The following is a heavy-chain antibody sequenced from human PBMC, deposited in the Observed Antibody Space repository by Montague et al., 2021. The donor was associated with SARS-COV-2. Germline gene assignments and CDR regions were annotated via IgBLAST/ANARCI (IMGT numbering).Heavy chain of an antibody. CDR3: ARGARQGYGFRLGSFDS. CDR1: GGSFSGYY. V-gene: IGHV4-34*01. J-gene: IGHJ4*02. CDR2: INHSGST. Sequence: SETLSLTCAVYGGSFSGYYWNWIRQPPGKGLEWIGEINHSGSTNYNPSLMSRVTMSVDTSTNQFSLKLSSVTAAATAVYYCARGARQGYGFRLGSFDSWGQGTLVTVSS. D-gene: IGHD3-10*01.